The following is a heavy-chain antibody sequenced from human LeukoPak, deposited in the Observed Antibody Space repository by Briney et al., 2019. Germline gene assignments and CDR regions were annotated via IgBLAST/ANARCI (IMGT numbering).Heavy chain of an antibody. CDR1: RFAFSSYA. CDR3: AKDVRRGYPFYRHTYYFDY. V-gene: IGHV3-23*01. D-gene: IGHD1-14*01. CDR2: ISGSGGST. Sequence: GGSLRLSCAASRFAFSSYAMSGVRQAPGKGLGWVSAISGSGGSTYYAHSARGRFTISRDNSKNTLYLQMNSLRAEDTAVYYCAKDVRRGYPFYRHTYYFDYWGQGTLVTVSS. J-gene: IGHJ4*02.